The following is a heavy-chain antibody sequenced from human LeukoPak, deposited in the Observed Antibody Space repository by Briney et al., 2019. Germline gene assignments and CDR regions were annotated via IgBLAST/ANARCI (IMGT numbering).Heavy chain of an antibody. CDR1: GITLSNYG. D-gene: IGHD3-22*01. V-gene: IGHV3-23*01. CDR3: AKRGVVIRVILVGFHKEAYYFDS. J-gene: IGHJ4*02. Sequence: GGSLRLSCAVSGITLSNYGMSWVRQAPGKGLEWVAGISDSGGRTNYADSVKGRFTISGDNPKNTPYLQMNSLRAEDTAVYFCAKRGVVIRVILVGFHKEAYYFDSWGQGALVTVSS. CDR2: ISDSGGRT.